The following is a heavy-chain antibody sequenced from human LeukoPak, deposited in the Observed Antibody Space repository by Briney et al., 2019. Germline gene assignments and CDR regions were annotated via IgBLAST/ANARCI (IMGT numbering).Heavy chain of an antibody. Sequence: SETLSLTCTVSGGSISSYYWSWIRQPPGKGLEWIGYIYYSGSTNYNPSLKSRVTISVDTSKNQFSLKLSSVTAADTAVYYCARDSSGYYRVWGQGTLVTVSS. CDR3: ARDSSGYYRV. CDR2: IYYSGST. J-gene: IGHJ4*02. D-gene: IGHD3-22*01. V-gene: IGHV4-59*01. CDR1: GGSISSYY.